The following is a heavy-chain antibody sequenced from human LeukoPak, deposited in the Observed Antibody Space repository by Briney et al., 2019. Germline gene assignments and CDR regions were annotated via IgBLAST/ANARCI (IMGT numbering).Heavy chain of an antibody. D-gene: IGHD3-10*01. V-gene: IGHV3-23*01. CDR3: ATDPTYYPSVTSSLADSNRDR. CDR1: GFTFSSYS. CDR2: LSGSGSSA. J-gene: IGHJ5*02. Sequence: GGSLRLSCAASGFTFSSYSMNWVRQPPGRGLEWVSTLSGSGSSAYYADSVKGRFTVSRDVSKNTLYLQMNSLRVEDTATYYCATDPTYYPSVTSSLADSNRDRWGQGTLVTVSS.